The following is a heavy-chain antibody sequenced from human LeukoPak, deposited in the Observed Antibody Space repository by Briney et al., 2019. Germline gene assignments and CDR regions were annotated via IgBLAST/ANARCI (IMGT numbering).Heavy chain of an antibody. D-gene: IGHD6-19*01. V-gene: IGHV4-4*07. J-gene: IGHJ6*02. CDR1: GGSISNYY. Sequence: SETLSLTCTVSGGSISNYYWSWIRQPAGKGLEWIGRFYNSGSTNCNPSLKSRVTISVDTSKNQFSLKLSSVTAADTAVYYCARAPRLGSGWTFYYYYGMDVWGQGTTVTVSS. CDR3: ARAPRLGSGWTFYYYYGMDV. CDR2: FYNSGST.